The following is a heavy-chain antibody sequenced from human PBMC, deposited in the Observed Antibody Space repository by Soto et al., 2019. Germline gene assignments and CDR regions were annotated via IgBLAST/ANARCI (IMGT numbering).Heavy chain of an antibody. J-gene: IGHJ6*02. CDR1: GFTFDDYT. CDR3: AKEESWNYQIHRTGYYYYGMDV. Sequence: GGSLRLSCAASGFTFDDYTMHWVRQAPGKGLEWVSLISWDGGSTYYADSVKGRFTISRDNSKNSLYLQMNSLRTEDTALYYCAKEESWNYQIHRTGYYYYGMDVWGQGTTVTVSS. D-gene: IGHD1-7*01. CDR2: ISWDGGST. V-gene: IGHV3-43*01.